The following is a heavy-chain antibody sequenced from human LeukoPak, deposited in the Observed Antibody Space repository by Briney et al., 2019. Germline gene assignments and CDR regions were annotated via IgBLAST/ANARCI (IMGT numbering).Heavy chain of an antibody. CDR1: GFTFRSHW. D-gene: IGHD3/OR15-3a*01. V-gene: IGHV3-74*01. CDR3: VRDLVGTGYPYYSYYYMDV. CDR2: INSDGSSA. J-gene: IGHJ6*03. Sequence: PGGSLRLSCAASGFTFRSHWMHWVRQSPGKGLVWVSRINSDGSSASYADSVKGRFAISRDNAKNTLYLQMNSLRGEDTAVYYCVRDLVGTGYPYYSYYYMDVWGKGTAVTVSS.